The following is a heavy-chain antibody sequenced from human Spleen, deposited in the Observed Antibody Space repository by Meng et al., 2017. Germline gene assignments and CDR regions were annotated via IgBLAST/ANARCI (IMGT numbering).Heavy chain of an antibody. Sequence: ASVNVSCKVSGYTLTELSMHWVRQAPGKGLEWMGGFDPEDGETIYAQKFQGRVTMTEDTSTDTAYMELSSLRSEDTAVYYCATEGSDYHYHGMEVWGQGTTVTVSS. CDR3: ATEGSDYHYHGMEV. CDR1: GYTLTELS. CDR2: FDPEDGET. J-gene: IGHJ6*02. V-gene: IGHV1-24*01.